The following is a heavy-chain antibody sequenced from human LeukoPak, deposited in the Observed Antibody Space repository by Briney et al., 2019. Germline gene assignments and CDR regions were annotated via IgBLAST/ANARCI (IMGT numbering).Heavy chain of an antibody. V-gene: IGHV3-21*01. CDR2: ISSSSSYI. D-gene: IGHD6-19*01. J-gene: IGHJ4*02. CDR3: ARGTGWAPVDY. Sequence: GGSLRLSCAASGFTVSSNYMNRVRQAPVKGLEWVSSISSSSSYIYYADSVKGRFTISRDNAKNSLYLQMNSLRAEDTAVYYCARGTGWAPVDYWGQGTLVSVSS. CDR1: GFTVSSNY.